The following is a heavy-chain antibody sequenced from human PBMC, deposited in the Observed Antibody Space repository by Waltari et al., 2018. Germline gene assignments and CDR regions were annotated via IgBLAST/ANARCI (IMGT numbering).Heavy chain of an antibody. D-gene: IGHD3-10*01. J-gene: IGHJ6*03. Sequence: QVQLQQWGAGLLKPSETLSLTCAVYGGSFRGYSWSWIRQPPGKGLEWIGEINHSGSTNYNPSLKSRVTISVDTSKNQFSLKLSSVTAADTAVYYCARGVYGSGSYYPYYYYYMDVWGKGTTVTVSS. CDR3: ARGVYGSGSYYPYYYYYMDV. V-gene: IGHV4-34*01. CDR1: GGSFRGYS. CDR2: INHSGST.